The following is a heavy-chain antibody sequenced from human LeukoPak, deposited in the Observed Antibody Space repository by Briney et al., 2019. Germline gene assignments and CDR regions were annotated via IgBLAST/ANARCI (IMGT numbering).Heavy chain of an antibody. V-gene: IGHV4-38-2*01. J-gene: IGHJ3*02. CDR1: GYSISSGYY. D-gene: IGHD4-17*01. CDR3: ARLHLLSDYGDQNAFDI. Sequence: KPSETLSLTCAVSGYSISSGYYWGWIRQPPGKGLEWIGSIYHSGRTYYNPSLKSRVTISVDTSKNQFSLKLSSVTAADTAVYYCARLHLLSDYGDQNAFDIWGQGTMVTVSS. CDR2: IYHSGRT.